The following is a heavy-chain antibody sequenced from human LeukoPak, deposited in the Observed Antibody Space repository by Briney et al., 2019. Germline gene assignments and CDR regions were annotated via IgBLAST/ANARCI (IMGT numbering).Heavy chain of an antibody. D-gene: IGHD3-22*01. Sequence: KPSETLSLTCTVSGGSISSYYWSWIRQPPGEGLEWIGYIYYSGSTNYNPSLKSRVTISVDTSKNQFSLKLSSVTAADTAVYYCARDRLYYYDSSGYNPTTYYYYYGMDVWGQGTTVTVSS. CDR2: IYYSGST. V-gene: IGHV4-59*01. CDR3: ARDRLYYYDSSGYNPTTYYYYYGMDV. J-gene: IGHJ6*02. CDR1: GGSISSYY.